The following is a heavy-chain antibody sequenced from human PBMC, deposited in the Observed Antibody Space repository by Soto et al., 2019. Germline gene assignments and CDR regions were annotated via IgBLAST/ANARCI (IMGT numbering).Heavy chain of an antibody. J-gene: IGHJ4*02. CDR3: AREIWEMATIRPENY. CDR1: GFTFSSYA. V-gene: IGHV3-23*01. Sequence: GGSLRLSCAASGFTFSSYAMSWFRQAPGKGLEWVSAISGSGGSTYYADSVKGRFTISRDNSKNTLYLQMNSLTTEATAVYYCAREIWEMATIRPENYWGQGTPVTVSS. D-gene: IGHD5-12*01. CDR2: ISGSGGST.